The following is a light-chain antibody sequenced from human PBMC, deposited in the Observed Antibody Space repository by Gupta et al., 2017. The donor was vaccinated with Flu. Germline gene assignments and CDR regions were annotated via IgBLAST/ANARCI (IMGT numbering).Light chain of an antibody. CDR1: SSDVGGYNY. CDR3: CSYAGSYPYV. V-gene: IGLV2-11*01. CDR2: DVN. J-gene: IGLJ1*01. Sequence: TGTSSDVGGYNYVSWYQQHPGKAPKLMIYDVNKRPSGVPDRFSGSKSGNTASLTISGLQAEDEADYYCCSYAGSYPYVFGTGTKVTVL.